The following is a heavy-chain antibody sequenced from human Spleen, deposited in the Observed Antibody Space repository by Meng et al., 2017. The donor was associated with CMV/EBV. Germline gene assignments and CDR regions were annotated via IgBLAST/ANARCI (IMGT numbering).Heavy chain of an antibody. Sequence: SCQASGYTFTNYGISWVRQAPGQGLEWVGWINTDSDNTDYAQTLQGRVTVTTDTSTSTAYMELRNLRSDDTAVYYCARDRDWGQIDYWGQGTLVTVSS. J-gene: IGHJ4*02. D-gene: IGHD7-27*01. CDR3: ARDRDWGQIDY. V-gene: IGHV1-18*01. CDR1: GYTFTNYG. CDR2: INTDSDNT.